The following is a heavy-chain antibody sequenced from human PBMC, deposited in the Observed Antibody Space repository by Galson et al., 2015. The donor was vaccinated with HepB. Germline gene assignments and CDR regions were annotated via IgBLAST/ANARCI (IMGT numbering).Heavy chain of an antibody. CDR3: VRGPCNWVQFHPFDY. CDR1: GFTFSNHA. J-gene: IGHJ4*02. V-gene: IGHV3-30-3*01. CDR2: MTFDGTNK. Sequence: SLRLSCAASGFTFSNHAMHWVRQAPGKGLEWVAFMTFDGTNKNYADSVKGRFTISRDNSENTVYLQMNSLRREDTAVYFCVRGPCNWVQFHPFDYWCQGTPGTVS. D-gene: IGHD5-24*01.